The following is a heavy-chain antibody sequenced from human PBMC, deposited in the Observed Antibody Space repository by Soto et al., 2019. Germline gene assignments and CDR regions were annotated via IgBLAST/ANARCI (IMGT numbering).Heavy chain of an antibody. V-gene: IGHV4-34*01. D-gene: IGHD2-15*01. CDR3: ASWVPRGYCSGGSCYEYFQH. Sequence: SETLSLTCAVYGGSFSGYYWSWIRQPPGKGLEWIGEINHSGSTNYNPSLKSRVTISVDTSKNQFSLKLSSVTAAATAVYYCASWVPRGYCSGGSCYEYFQHWGQGTLVTVSS. CDR1: GGSFSGYY. CDR2: INHSGST. J-gene: IGHJ1*01.